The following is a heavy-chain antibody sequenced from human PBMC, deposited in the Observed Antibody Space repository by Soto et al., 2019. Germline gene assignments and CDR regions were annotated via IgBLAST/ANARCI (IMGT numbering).Heavy chain of an antibody. Sequence: QVQLQESGPGLVKPSQTLSLTCTVSGGSISSGGYYWGWVRQHPGKGLEWIGCIYYSGNTYYNPSPESRVTISVDTSKTQFSLKLSSVTAADTAVYYCARGPPLGYWGQGTLVTFSS. CDR3: ARGPPLGY. CDR1: GGSISSGGYY. V-gene: IGHV4-31*03. CDR2: IYYSGNT. J-gene: IGHJ4*02.